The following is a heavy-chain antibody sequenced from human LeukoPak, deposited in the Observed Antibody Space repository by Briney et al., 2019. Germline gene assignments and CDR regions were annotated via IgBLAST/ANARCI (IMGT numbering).Heavy chain of an antibody. CDR2: ISYDGSNK. D-gene: IGHD3-22*01. CDR1: GFTFSSYA. J-gene: IGHJ4*02. CDR3: ARDARTVGITMIVVGFDY. V-gene: IGHV3-30*04. Sequence: GGSLRLSCAASGFTFSSYAMYWVRQSPGKGLEWVAVISYDGSNKYYADSVKGRFTISRDNSKNTLYLQMNSLRAEDTAVYYCARDARTVGITMIVVGFDYWRQGTLVTVST.